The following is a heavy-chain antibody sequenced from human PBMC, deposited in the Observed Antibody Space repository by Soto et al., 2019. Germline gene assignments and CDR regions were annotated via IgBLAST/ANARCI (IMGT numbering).Heavy chain of an antibody. J-gene: IGHJ4*02. Sequence: EVALLESGGGLVQPGGSLRLSCEASGVAFSFYSMSWVRQAPGKGLGWVASISGNGATTYYTASGKGRFTFSRDNSKNTVHLQMNSLRGEDTAVYYCAKDRGGFTSGWEFFDFWGQGTLVTVSS. D-gene: IGHD6-19*01. CDR3: AKDRGGFTSGWEFFDF. V-gene: IGHV3-23*01. CDR1: GVAFSFYS. CDR2: ISGNGATT.